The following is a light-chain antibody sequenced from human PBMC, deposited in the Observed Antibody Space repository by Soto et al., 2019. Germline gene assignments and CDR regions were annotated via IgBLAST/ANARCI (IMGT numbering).Light chain of an antibody. J-gene: IGLJ1*01. CDR2: YVT. Sequence: QSVLTQPASVSGSPGQSITISCTGTNSDIGAYNYVSWYQQHPGKAPELMIYYVTSRPSGVSYRFSGSKSGNTASLTISGLQAEDEADYYCSSLTNSDSYVSGTGTKLTVL. CDR1: NSDIGAYNY. CDR3: SSLTNSDSYV. V-gene: IGLV2-14*03.